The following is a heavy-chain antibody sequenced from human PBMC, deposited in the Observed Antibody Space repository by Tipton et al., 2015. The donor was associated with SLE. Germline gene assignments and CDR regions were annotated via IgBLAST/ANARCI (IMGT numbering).Heavy chain of an antibody. Sequence: QLVQSGPEVKKPGASVKVSCKASGYTFTSYGISWVRQAPGQGLEWMGGIIPIFGTANYAQKFQGRVTITADESTSTAYMELSSLRSEDTAVYYCARDREIVATISPNDAFDIWGQGTMVTVSS. V-gene: IGHV1-69*01. CDR2: IIPIFGTA. J-gene: IGHJ3*02. CDR1: GYTFTSYG. CDR3: ARDREIVATISPNDAFDI. D-gene: IGHD5-12*01.